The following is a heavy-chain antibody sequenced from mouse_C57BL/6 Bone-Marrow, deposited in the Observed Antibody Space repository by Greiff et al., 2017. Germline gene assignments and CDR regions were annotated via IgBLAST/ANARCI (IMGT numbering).Heavy chain of an antibody. J-gene: IGHJ4*01. Sequence: VQLQQPGAELVKPGASVKLSCKASGYTFTSYWMQWVKQRPGQGLEWIGEIDPSDSYTNYNQKFKGTATLTVDTSSSTAYLQLSSLTSEDSAVYDCARDYYGSSYAMDYWGQGTSVTVSS. CDR3: ARDYYGSSYAMDY. D-gene: IGHD1-1*01. CDR1: GYTFTSYW. V-gene: IGHV1-50*01. CDR2: IDPSDSYT.